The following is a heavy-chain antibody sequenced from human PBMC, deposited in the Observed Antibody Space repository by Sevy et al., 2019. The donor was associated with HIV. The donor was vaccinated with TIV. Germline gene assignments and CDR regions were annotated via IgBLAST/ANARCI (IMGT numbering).Heavy chain of an antibody. J-gene: IGHJ4*02. Sequence: GGSLRLSCAASGFTFSSYAMHWVRQAPGKGLEWVAVISYDGSNKYYADSVKGRFTISRDNSKNTLYLQMNSLRAEDTAVYCCARADYNWKVMLTGQFDYWGQGTLVTVSS. CDR2: ISYDGSNK. CDR3: ARADYNWKVMLTGQFDY. V-gene: IGHV3-30-3*01. D-gene: IGHD1-20*01. CDR1: GFTFSSYA.